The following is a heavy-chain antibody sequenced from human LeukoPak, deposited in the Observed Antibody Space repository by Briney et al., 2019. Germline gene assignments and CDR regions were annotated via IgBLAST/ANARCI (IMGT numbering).Heavy chain of an antibody. V-gene: IGHV3-30*18. CDR1: GFTFSSYG. CDR2: ISYDGSNK. CDR3: AKDPGGRYYYYYMDV. J-gene: IGHJ6*03. D-gene: IGHD3-16*01. Sequence: PGRSLRLSCAASGFTFSSYGMHWVRQAPGKGLEWVAVISYDGSNKYYADSVKGRFTISRDNSKNTLYLQMNSLRAEDTAVYYCAKDPGGRYYYYYMDVWGKGTTVTVSS.